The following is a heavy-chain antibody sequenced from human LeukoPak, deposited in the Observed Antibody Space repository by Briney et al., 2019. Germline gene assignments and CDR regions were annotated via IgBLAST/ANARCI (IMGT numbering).Heavy chain of an antibody. Sequence: GGSLRLSCAASGFTFSNYAMSWVRQVPGKGLEWVSTISGSGGSTYYADSLKGRFTISRDNSKNTLFLQMNSLRAEDRAVYYCAKERGYTSGLGSLAYWGQGTLVTVS. CDR2: ISGSGGST. J-gene: IGHJ4*02. V-gene: IGHV3-23*01. D-gene: IGHD6-19*01. CDR1: GFTFSNYA. CDR3: AKERGYTSGLGSLAY.